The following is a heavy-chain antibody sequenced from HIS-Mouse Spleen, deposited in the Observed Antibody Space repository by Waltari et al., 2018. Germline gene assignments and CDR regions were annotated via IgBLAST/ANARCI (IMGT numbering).Heavy chain of an antibody. J-gene: IGHJ2*01. Sequence: QLHLQESGPGLVKPSETLSLTCTVSGGSISSSSYYWVWIRQPPGKGLEWIGSIYYSGSTYYNPSLKSRVTISVDTSKNQFSLKLSSVTAADTAVYYCAREIPYSSSWYDWYFDLWGRGTLVTVSS. CDR1: GGSISSSSYY. V-gene: IGHV4-39*07. D-gene: IGHD6-13*01. CDR3: AREIPYSSSWYDWYFDL. CDR2: IYYSGST.